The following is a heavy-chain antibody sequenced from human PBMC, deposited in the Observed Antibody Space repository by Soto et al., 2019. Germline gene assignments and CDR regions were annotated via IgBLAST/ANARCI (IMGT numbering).Heavy chain of an antibody. CDR2: ISAYNGNT. J-gene: IGHJ4*02. V-gene: IGHV1-18*01. CDR1: GYTFTSYG. Sequence: ASVKVSCKASGYTFTSYGISWVRQAPGQGLEWMGWISAYNGNTNYAQKLRGRVTMTTDTSTSTAYMELRSLRSDDTAVYYCARDAKPSSSWSHFDYWGQGTLVTVSS. CDR3: ARDAKPSSSWSHFDY. D-gene: IGHD6-13*01.